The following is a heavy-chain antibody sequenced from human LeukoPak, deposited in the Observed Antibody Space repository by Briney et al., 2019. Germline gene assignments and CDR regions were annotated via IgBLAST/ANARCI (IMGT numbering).Heavy chain of an antibody. J-gene: IGHJ4*02. V-gene: IGHV4-39*07. D-gene: IGHD3-3*01. CDR2: IYYSGST. Sequence: SETLSLTCTVSGGSISSSSYYWGWIRQPPGKGLEWIGSIYYSGSTYYNPSLKSRVTISVDTSKNQFSLKLSSVTAADTAVYYCARGPYDFWSGYPYGFDYWGQGTLVTVSS. CDR1: GGSISSSSYY. CDR3: ARGPYDFWSGYPYGFDY.